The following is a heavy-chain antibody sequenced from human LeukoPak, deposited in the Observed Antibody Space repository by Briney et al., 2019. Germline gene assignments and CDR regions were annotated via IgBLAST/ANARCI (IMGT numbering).Heavy chain of an antibody. CDR3: ARMATIRGDGYHFDF. V-gene: IGHV4-59*01. Sequence: SETLSLTCSVSGDSISGYYWNWIRQSPEKGLEWIAYIRSSGSINYNPSLRSRATISLDTSKNQFSLRLTSVTAADTAAYYCARMATIRGDGYHFDFWGQGTLVTVSS. CDR1: GDSISGYY. CDR2: IRSSGSI. J-gene: IGHJ4*02. D-gene: IGHD5-24*01.